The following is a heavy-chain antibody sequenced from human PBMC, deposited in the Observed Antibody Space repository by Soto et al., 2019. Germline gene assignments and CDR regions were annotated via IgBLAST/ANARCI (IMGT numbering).Heavy chain of an antibody. CDR2: IYHSGST. D-gene: IGHD2-21*01. J-gene: IGHJ4*02. V-gene: IGHV4-30-2*01. CDR1: GGPISSGGYS. CDR3: ARGNVVAIDY. Sequence: QLQLQESGSGLVKPSQTLSLTCAVSGGPISSGGYSWSWIRQPPGKGLEWIGYIYHSGSTYYNPSLXSXVXIXXDRSKNQFSLKLSSVTAADTAVYYCARGNVVAIDYWGQGTLVTVSS.